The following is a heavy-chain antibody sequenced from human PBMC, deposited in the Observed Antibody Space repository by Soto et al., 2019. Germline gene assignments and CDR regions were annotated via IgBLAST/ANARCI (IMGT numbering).Heavy chain of an antibody. V-gene: IGHV1-3*01. CDR2: LNAGNGDT. D-gene: IGHD3-10*01. Sequence: QAQLEQSGAEVKKPEASVKISCKASGYTFTNYAVHWLRQAPGQGLEWMGWLNAGNGDTKYSPTFQGRVTITSDTSASTAYMELSSLRSEDTAVYCWSRQGSPYSSGSGDYFYYYYNYMDVWGKGTTVTCSS. CDR3: SRQGSPYSSGSGDYFYYYYNYMDV. J-gene: IGHJ6*03. CDR1: GYTFTNYA.